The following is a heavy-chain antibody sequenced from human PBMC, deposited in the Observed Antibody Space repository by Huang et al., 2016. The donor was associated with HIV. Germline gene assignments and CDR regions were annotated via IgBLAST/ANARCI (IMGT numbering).Heavy chain of an antibody. CDR1: GGSISSYY. V-gene: IGHV4-59*01. Sequence: QVQLQESGPGLVKPSETLSLTCTVSGGSISSYYWSWIRQPPGKGLEWSGYIQYSGSTNYNPSLKSRVTTSVDTSKNQFFLKLSSVTAADTAVYYCARGGPYSRDYYYYGMDVWGQGTTVTVSS. CDR2: IQYSGST. D-gene: IGHD6-13*01. CDR3: ARGGPYSRDYYYYGMDV. J-gene: IGHJ6*02.